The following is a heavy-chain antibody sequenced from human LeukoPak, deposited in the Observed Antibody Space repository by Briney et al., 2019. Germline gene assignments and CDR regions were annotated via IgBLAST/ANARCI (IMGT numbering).Heavy chain of an antibody. CDR3: AKTSWGSYSSGYID. J-gene: IGHJ4*02. D-gene: IGHD3-22*01. CDR1: GFSFNSYG. Sequence: EGFLSHSCVASGFSFNSYGMTWVRPDPGKGLEWVSTISGSGGSTYYADSVKGRFTISRDNSKNTLYLQMNSLRAEDTAVYYCAKTSWGSYSSGYIDWGLGTLVTVSS. V-gene: IGHV3-23*01. CDR2: ISGSGGST.